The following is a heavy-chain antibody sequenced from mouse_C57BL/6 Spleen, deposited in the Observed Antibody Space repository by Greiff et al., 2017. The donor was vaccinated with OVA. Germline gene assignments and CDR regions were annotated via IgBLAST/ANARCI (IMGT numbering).Heavy chain of an antibody. CDR1: GYTFTGYW. V-gene: IGHV1-9*01. Sequence: QVQLQQSGAELMKPGASVKLSCKATGYTFTGYWIEWVKQRPGHGLEWIGEILTGSGSTNYNETFKGKATFTAANSSNTAYMQLSSMTTEDSAIYYCARSSYSNYEETFLDYWGQGTTLTVAS. CDR2: ILTGSGST. CDR3: ARSSYSNYEETFLDY. J-gene: IGHJ2*01. D-gene: IGHD2-5*01.